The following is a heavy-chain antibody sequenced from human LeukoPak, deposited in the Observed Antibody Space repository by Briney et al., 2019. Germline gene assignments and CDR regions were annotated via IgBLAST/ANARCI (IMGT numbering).Heavy chain of an antibody. D-gene: IGHD3-10*01. Sequence: GRSPRLSCAASGFTFSSYAMHWVRQAPGKGLEWVAVISYDGSNKYYADSVKGRFTISRDNSKNTLYLQMNSLRAEDTAVYYCARPAVVRGSYLYYFDYWGQGTLVTVSS. CDR3: ARPAVVRGSYLYYFDY. V-gene: IGHV3-30*04. J-gene: IGHJ4*02. CDR2: ISYDGSNK. CDR1: GFTFSSYA.